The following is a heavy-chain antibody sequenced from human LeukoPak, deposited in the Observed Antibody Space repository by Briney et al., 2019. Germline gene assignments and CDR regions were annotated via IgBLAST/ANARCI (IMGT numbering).Heavy chain of an antibody. J-gene: IGHJ4*02. V-gene: IGHV4-39*01. CDR2: VYSRGST. Sequence: PSETLSLTCFVSGGSIGSLGYYWGWIRHPPGKGLEWIGSVYSRGSTHRNPALKSRVTISEDTSKNQFSLMLTSVSAADTAVYYCASQSPYGSGTHALDHWGQGILVIVSS. CDR3: ASQSPYGSGTHALDH. D-gene: IGHD3-10*01. CDR1: GGSIGSLGYY.